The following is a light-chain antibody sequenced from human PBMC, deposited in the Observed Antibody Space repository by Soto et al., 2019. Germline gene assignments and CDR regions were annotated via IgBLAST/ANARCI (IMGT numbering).Light chain of an antibody. CDR2: AAS. Sequence: DIQMTQSPSSLSASVGDRVTITCRASQNIRNYLNWYQQRPGKTPNLLVYAASNLRSGVPSRFSGSGSGTLFTLTITTLQPEDCATYYCQQIHSTSSYTFGQGTRVDIK. CDR3: QQIHSTSSYT. J-gene: IGKJ2*01. CDR1: QNIRNY. V-gene: IGKV1-39*01.